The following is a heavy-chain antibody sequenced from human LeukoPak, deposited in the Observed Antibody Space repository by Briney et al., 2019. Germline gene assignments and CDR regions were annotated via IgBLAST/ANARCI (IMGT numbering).Heavy chain of an antibody. D-gene: IGHD1-20*01. CDR1: GYTFTSYS. J-gene: IGHJ4*02. V-gene: IGHV1-18*01. Sequence: ASVKVSCKAPGYTFTSYSFSWVRQAPGQGLEFMGWSSASNGKTNYAQKFRGRVTMTTDTSTTTAYMDLTSLRSDDTAVYYCARVITGAYRADYWGQGTPVTVSS. CDR2: SSASNGKT. CDR3: ARVITGAYRADY.